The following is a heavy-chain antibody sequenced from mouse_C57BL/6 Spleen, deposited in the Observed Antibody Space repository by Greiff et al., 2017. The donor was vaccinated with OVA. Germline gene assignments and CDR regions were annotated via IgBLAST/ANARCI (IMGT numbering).Heavy chain of an antibody. CDR1: GYTFTDYY. Sequence: QVQLQQSGAELVRPGASVKLSCKASGYTFTDYYINWVKQRPGQGLEWIARIYPGSGNTYYNEKFKGKATLTAEKSSSTAYMQLSSLTSEDSAVYFCARRRSDYDDYYAMDYWGQGTSVTVSS. D-gene: IGHD2-4*01. CDR2: IYPGSGNT. V-gene: IGHV1-76*01. CDR3: ARRRSDYDDYYAMDY. J-gene: IGHJ4*01.